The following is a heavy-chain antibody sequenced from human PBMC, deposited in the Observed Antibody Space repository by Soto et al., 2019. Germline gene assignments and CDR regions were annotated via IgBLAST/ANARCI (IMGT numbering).Heavy chain of an antibody. D-gene: IGHD2-2*01. Sequence: EVQLLESGGALVQPGGSLRLSWAASRLTFSNYVVNWVRQAPGKGLDWVSTVGGTGDTYYPDSVKGRFTISRDNSKNMIYLQMSGLRAEDTAVYYCATSGHCNSLKCTSFDMWGQGTMVAVSS. V-gene: IGHV3-23*01. J-gene: IGHJ3*02. CDR1: RLTFSNYV. CDR2: VGGTGDT. CDR3: ATSGHCNSLKCTSFDM.